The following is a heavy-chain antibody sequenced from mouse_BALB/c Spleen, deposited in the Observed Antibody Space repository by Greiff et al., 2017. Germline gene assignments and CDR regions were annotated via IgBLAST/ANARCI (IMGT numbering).Heavy chain of an antibody. CDR1: GFSLTSYG. CDR3: ARGITSAWFAY. CDR2: IWAGGST. Sequence: VKVVESGPGLVAPSQSLSITCTVSGFSLTSYGVHWVRQPPGKGLEWLGVIWAGGSTNYNSALMSRLSISKDNSKSQVFLKMNSLQTDDTAMYYWARGITSAWFAYWGQGTLVTVSA. D-gene: IGHD2-4*01. V-gene: IGHV2-9*02. J-gene: IGHJ3*01.